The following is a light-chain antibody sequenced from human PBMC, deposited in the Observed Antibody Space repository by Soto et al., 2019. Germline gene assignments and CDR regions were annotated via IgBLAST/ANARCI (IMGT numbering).Light chain of an antibody. CDR2: QAS. J-gene: IGKJ1*01. CDR1: QSISSW. Sequence: DIQMTQSPSTLSASVGDRVTITCRASQSISSWLAWYQQKPGKAPKLLIYQASSLDSGVPSRFSGSGSGTEFTLTISSLQPDDFATYYCQQYNSYSPRTFGQGTKVEVK. V-gene: IGKV1-5*03. CDR3: QQYNSYSPRT.